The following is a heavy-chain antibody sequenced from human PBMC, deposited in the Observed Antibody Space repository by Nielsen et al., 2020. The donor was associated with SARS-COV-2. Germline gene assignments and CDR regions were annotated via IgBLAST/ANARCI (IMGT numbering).Heavy chain of an antibody. CDR2: IIPIFGTA. J-gene: IGHJ6*02. V-gene: IGHV1-69*01. CDR3: ARDPIAVAGRIGYYGMDV. D-gene: IGHD6-19*01. Sequence: WVQQAPGQGLEWMGGIIPIFGTANYAQKFQGRVTITADESTSTAYMELSSLRSEDTAVYYCARDPIAVAGRIGYYGMDVWGQGTTVTVSS.